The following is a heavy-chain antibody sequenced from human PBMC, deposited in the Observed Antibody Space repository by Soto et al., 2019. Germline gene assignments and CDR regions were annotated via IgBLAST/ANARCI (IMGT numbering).Heavy chain of an antibody. V-gene: IGHV3-73*01. CDR3: TRTYSSPRNYGREV. D-gene: IGHD6-13*01. CDR2: IRSKANSYAT. Sequence: GGSLRLSCAASGFTFSGSAMHWVRQASWKGLEWVGRIRSKANSYATAYAASVKGRFTIYRDDSKNTAYLQMNSLKTEDTAVYYCTRTYSSPRNYGREVWGKENTVTVSS. J-gene: IGHJ6*04. CDR1: GFTFSGSA.